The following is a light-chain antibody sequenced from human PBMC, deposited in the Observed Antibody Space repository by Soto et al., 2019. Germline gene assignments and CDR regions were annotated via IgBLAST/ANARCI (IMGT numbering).Light chain of an antibody. CDR2: GAS. Sequence: DIVMTQSPATLSVSPGERATLSCRASQSVSSNLAWYQQKPGQAPRLLIYGASTSATGFPARFSGSGSGTDFTLTISSLQSEDLAVYYCQQYNNWPWTFGQGTKVEIK. J-gene: IGKJ1*01. V-gene: IGKV3-15*01. CDR1: QSVSSN. CDR3: QQYNNWPWT.